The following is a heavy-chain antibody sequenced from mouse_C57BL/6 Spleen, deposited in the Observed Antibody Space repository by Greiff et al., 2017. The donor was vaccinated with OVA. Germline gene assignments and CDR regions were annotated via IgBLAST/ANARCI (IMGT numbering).Heavy chain of an antibody. CDR2: IDPSDSYT. CDR1: GYTFTSYW. Sequence: QVQLQQPGAELVKPGASVKLSCKASGYTFTSYWMQWVKQRPGQGLEWIREIDPSDSYTNYNQKFKGKATLTVDTSSSTAYMQLSSLTSEDSAVYYCARGNPYYFDDWGKGTTLTVAS. J-gene: IGHJ2*01. V-gene: IGHV1-50*01. CDR3: ARGNPYYFDD. D-gene: IGHD2-1*01.